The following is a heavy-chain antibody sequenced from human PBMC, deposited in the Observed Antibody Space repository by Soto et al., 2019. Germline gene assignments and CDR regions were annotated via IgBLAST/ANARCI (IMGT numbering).Heavy chain of an antibody. V-gene: IGHV3-49*04. D-gene: IGHD3-3*01. Sequence: GGSLRLSCTFSGFTSDDYDYALTWVRQAPGKGLQWLGLIRGSTYGGTTEYAASVKGRFTISRDDSKGITYLQMNSLKTEDTAVYYCSRDGDFYGLDVWGQGTTFTVSS. CDR2: IRGSTYGGTT. CDR1: GFTSDDYDYA. J-gene: IGHJ6*02. CDR3: SRDGDFYGLDV.